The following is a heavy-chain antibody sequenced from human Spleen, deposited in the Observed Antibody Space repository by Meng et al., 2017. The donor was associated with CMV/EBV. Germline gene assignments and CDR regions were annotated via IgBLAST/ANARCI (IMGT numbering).Heavy chain of an antibody. CDR2: INHSGST. V-gene: IGHV4-34*01. Sequence: GSLRLSCAVYGGSFSGYYWSWIRQPPGKGLEWIGEINHSGSTNYNLSLKSRVTISVDTSKNQFSLKLSSVTAADTAVYYCARPPPKRYSSSWYVYWGQGTLVTVSS. CDR3: ARPPPKRYSSSWYVY. CDR1: GGSFSGYY. J-gene: IGHJ4*02. D-gene: IGHD6-13*01.